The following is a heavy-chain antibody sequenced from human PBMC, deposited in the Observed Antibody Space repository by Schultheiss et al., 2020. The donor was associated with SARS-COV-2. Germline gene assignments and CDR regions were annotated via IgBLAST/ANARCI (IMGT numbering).Heavy chain of an antibody. Sequence: SVKVSCKASGGTFSSYAISWVRQAPGQGLEWMGGIIPIFGTANYAQKFQGRVTITADKSTSTAYMELSSLRSEDTAVYYCARSNYCTWCGFDYWGQGALVTVSS. J-gene: IGHJ4*02. CDR1: GGTFSSYA. D-gene: IGHD1-7*01. CDR2: IIPIFGTA. V-gene: IGHV1-69*06. CDR3: ARSNYCTWCGFDY.